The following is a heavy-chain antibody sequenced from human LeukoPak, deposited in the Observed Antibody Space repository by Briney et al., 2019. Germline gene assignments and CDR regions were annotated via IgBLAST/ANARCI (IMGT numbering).Heavy chain of an antibody. Sequence: GESLKISCKGSGYSFTSYWIGWVRQMPGKGLGWMGIIYPGDSDTRYSPSFQGQVTISADKSISTAYLQWSSLKASDTAMYYCALNWNLIAAAADYFDYWGQGTLVTVSS. J-gene: IGHJ4*02. CDR2: IYPGDSDT. CDR3: ALNWNLIAAAADYFDY. CDR1: GYSFTSYW. D-gene: IGHD6-13*01. V-gene: IGHV5-51*01.